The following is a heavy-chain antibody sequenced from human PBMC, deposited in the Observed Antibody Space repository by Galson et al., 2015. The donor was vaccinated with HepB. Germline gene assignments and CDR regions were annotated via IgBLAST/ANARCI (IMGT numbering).Heavy chain of an antibody. CDR2: ISSNGGST. Sequence: SLRLSCAASGFTFRSYAMHWVRQAPGKGLEYVSAISSNGGSTYYADSVKGRFTISRDNSKNTLYLQMSRLRAEDTAVYYCVKGQGIAPLRNWFDPWGQGTLVTVSS. D-gene: IGHD3-16*01. J-gene: IGHJ5*02. V-gene: IGHV3-64D*06. CDR3: VKGQGIAPLRNWFDP. CDR1: GFTFRSYA.